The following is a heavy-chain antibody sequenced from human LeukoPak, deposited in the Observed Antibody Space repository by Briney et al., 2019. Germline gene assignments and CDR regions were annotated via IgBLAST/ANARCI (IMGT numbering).Heavy chain of an antibody. D-gene: IGHD3-3*01. Sequence: GGSLRLSCAASGFTFSSYAMSWVRQAPGKGLEWVAFIRYDGSNKYYADSVKGRFTISRDNSKNTLYLQMNSLRAEDTAVYYCARGNGLYDFWSGYSPNDAFDIWGQGTMVTVSS. CDR1: GFTFSSYA. V-gene: IGHV3-30*02. J-gene: IGHJ3*02. CDR2: IRYDGSNK. CDR3: ARGNGLYDFWSGYSPNDAFDI.